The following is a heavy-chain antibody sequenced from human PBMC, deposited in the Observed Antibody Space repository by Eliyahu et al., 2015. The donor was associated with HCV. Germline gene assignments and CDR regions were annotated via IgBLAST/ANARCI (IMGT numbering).Heavy chain of an antibody. CDR2: IKQDGSEK. D-gene: IGHD3-3*01. Sequence: EVQLVESGGGLVQPGGSLRLSCXASGFTFSSXWMXWVRQAPGKGLGWVANIKQDGSEKYYVDSVKGRFTISRDNAKNSLYLQMNSLRAEDTAVYYCARFNSDRSALLEWLLPGYYGMDVWGQGTTVTVSS. J-gene: IGHJ6*02. CDR3: ARFNSDRSALLEWLLPGYYGMDV. V-gene: IGHV3-7*03. CDR1: GFTFSSXW.